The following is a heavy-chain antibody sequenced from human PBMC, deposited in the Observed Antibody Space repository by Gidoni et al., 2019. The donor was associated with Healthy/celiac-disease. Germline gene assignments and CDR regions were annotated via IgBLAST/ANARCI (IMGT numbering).Heavy chain of an antibody. J-gene: IGHJ4*02. CDR2: ISSNGGST. CDR1: GFTFSSYA. CDR3: VKDGWFGELLPYYFDY. D-gene: IGHD3-10*01. Sequence: EVQLVESGGGLVQPGGSLRLSCSASGFTFSSYAMHWVRQAPGKGLEYVSAISSNGGSTYYADSVKGRFTISRDNSKNTLYLQMSSLRAEDTAVYYCVKDGWFGELLPYYFDYWGQGTLVTVSS. V-gene: IGHV3-64D*06.